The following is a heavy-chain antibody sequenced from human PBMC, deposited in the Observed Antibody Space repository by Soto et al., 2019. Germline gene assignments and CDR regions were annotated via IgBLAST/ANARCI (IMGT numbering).Heavy chain of an antibody. D-gene: IGHD4-17*01. CDR2: INHSGST. CDR3: ARVHGGQRIHFDY. Sequence: PSETLSLTCAVYGGSFSGYYWSWIRQPPGKGLEWIGEINHSGSTNYNPSLKSRVTISVDTSKNQFSLKLSSVTAADTAVYYCARVHGGQRIHFDYWGQGTLVTVSS. V-gene: IGHV4-34*01. J-gene: IGHJ4*02. CDR1: GGSFSGYY.